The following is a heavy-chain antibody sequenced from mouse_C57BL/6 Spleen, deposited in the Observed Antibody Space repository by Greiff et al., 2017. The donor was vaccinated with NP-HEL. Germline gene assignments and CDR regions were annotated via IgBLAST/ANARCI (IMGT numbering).Heavy chain of an antibody. J-gene: IGHJ4*01. CDR2: IYPGDGDT. CDR1: GYAFSSSW. CDR3: AIEGLSTYYAMDY. D-gene: IGHD3-1*01. Sequence: QVQLQQSGPELVKPGASVKISCKASGYAFSSSWMNWVKQRPGKGLEWIGRIYPGDGDTNYNGKFKGKATLTADKSSSTAYMQLSSLTSEDSAVYFCAIEGLSTYYAMDYWGQGTSVTVSS. V-gene: IGHV1-82*01.